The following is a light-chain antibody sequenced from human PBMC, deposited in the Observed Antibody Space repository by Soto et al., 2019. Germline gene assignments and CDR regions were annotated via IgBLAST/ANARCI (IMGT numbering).Light chain of an antibody. CDR3: HNYNNWPRT. J-gene: IGKJ1*01. CDR1: QNVSSN. CDR2: GAS. V-gene: IGKV3-15*01. Sequence: VMTQSPASLSLSPGDSATLSCRASQNVSSNLAWYQQKTGQAPRFLIYGASTRATGIPDRLSGSGSGTELNLTISRLQSEDFAVYYCHNYNNWPRTCGQGTKVDIK.